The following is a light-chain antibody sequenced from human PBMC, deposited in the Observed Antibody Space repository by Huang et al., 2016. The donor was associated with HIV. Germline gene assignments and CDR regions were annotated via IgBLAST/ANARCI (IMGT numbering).Light chain of an antibody. V-gene: IGKV3-15*01. J-gene: IGKJ3*01. Sequence: EVVMTQSPATLSVTPGERATLSCRASQSVSTKLAWYQHKPGQAPRLLMYGASTRATGIPARFSGSGAGTEVTLTISSLQSEDFAVYYCQHYNNWPPFTFGPGTKVDIK. CDR2: GAS. CDR1: QSVSTK. CDR3: QHYNNWPPFT.